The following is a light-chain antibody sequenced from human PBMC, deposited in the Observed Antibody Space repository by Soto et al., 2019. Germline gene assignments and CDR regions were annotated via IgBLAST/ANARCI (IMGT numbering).Light chain of an antibody. Sequence: EIVVTQSPGILSLSPGERATLSCGASQTVSSNYLAWYQQKPGQAPRLLIYGASSRATGIPDRFSGSGSGTDFVLTISRLEPEDFAVYYCQQYFKSPWTFGQGTKVDIK. J-gene: IGKJ1*01. CDR2: GAS. CDR1: QTVSSNY. CDR3: QQYFKSPWT. V-gene: IGKV3-20*01.